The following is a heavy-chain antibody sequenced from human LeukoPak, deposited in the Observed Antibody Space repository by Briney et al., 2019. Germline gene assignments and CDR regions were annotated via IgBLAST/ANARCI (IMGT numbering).Heavy chain of an antibody. CDR2: IKSKGDGETI. D-gene: IGHD3/OR15-3a*01. J-gene: IGHJ4*02. CDR1: GFPFTKTW. Sequence: GGSLRPSCAASGFPFTKTWMNWVRQAPGKGLEWVGRIKSKGDGETIDYAAPVKGRFTISRDDSKNTLYLQMNSLKSEDTAVYYCTTVRTYWGQGTLVTVSS. CDR3: TTVRTY. V-gene: IGHV3-15*01.